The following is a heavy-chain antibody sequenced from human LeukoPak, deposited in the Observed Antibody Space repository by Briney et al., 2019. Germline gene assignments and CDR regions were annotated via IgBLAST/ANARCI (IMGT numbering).Heavy chain of an antibody. CDR1: GFTFSSYA. D-gene: IGHD6-19*01. Sequence: GGSLRLSCAASGFTFSSYAMSWVRQAPGKGLEWVPLISGNSDSTHYADSVKGRFTISRDNSKNTLYLQMTSLRAEDTAIYYCAKRSRVAVTGPGYFDYWGQGTLVTVSS. J-gene: IGHJ4*02. CDR2: ISGNSDST. V-gene: IGHV3-23*01. CDR3: AKRSRVAVTGPGYFDY.